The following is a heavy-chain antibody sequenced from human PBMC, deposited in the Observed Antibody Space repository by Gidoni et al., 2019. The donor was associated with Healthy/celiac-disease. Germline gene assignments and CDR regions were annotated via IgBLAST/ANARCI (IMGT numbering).Heavy chain of an antibody. CDR3: AREFSGPDYDILTGYYRSRGNWFDP. J-gene: IGHJ5*02. CDR2: INPSGGST. V-gene: IGHV1-46*01. Sequence: QVQLVQSGAEVKKPGASVKVSCKASGYTFTSYYMHWVRQAPGQGLEWLGIINPSGGSTRYAQKFQGRVTMTRDTSTSTVYMDLSSLRSEDTAVYYCAREFSGPDYDILTGYYRSRGNWFDPWGQGTLVTVSS. CDR1: GYTFTSYY. D-gene: IGHD3-9*01.